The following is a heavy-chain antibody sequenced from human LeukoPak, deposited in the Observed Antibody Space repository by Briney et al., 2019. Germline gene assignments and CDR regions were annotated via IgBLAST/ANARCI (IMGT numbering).Heavy chain of an antibody. Sequence: WINAGNGNTKYSQKFQGRVTITRDTSASTAYMELSSLRSEDTAVYYCARDGSGSYLSGDYWGQGTLVTVSS. CDR3: ARDGSGSYLSGDY. D-gene: IGHD1-26*01. J-gene: IGHJ4*02. CDR2: INAGNGNT. V-gene: IGHV1-3*01.